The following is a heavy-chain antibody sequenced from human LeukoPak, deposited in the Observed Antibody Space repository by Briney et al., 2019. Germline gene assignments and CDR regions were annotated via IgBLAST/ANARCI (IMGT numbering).Heavy chain of an antibody. CDR1: GGSISSSSYY. J-gene: IGHJ4*02. Sequence: SETLSLTCTVSGGSISSSSYYWGWIRQPPGKGLEWIGSIYYSGSTYYNPSLKSRVTISVDTSKNQFSLKLSSVTAADTAVYYCATRKNRDTAITFDYWGQGTLVTVSS. D-gene: IGHD5-18*01. CDR2: IYYSGST. CDR3: ATRKNRDTAITFDY. V-gene: IGHV4-39*07.